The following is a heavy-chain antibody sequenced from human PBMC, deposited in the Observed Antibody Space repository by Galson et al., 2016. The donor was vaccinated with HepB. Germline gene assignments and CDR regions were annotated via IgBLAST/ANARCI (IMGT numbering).Heavy chain of an antibody. CDR2: IDPTDSYT. J-gene: IGHJ3*02. CDR3: ATSTGDFPSHGALDI. CDR1: GFSFTSFW. D-gene: IGHD4-17*01. Sequence: SGAEVKKPGESLRISCKGSGFSFTSFWITWVRQMPGKGLEWMGKIDPTDSYTNYSPSFQGHVTISADKSIRTAYLQWNSLKAPDTAMYFCATSTGDFPSHGALDIWGQGTMVTVSS. V-gene: IGHV5-10-1*01.